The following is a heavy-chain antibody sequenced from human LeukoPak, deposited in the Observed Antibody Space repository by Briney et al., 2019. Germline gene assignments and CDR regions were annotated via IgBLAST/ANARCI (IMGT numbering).Heavy chain of an antibody. V-gene: IGHV3-30*18. Sequence: PGGSLRLSCAASGFTFSSYGMHWVRQAPGRGLEGVAVISYDGSNKYCADSVKGRFTISRDNSKNTLYMQMNSLRAEDTAVYYCAKSGFPDIVVVPAAILFFDYWGQGTLVTVSS. CDR2: ISYDGSNK. J-gene: IGHJ4*02. D-gene: IGHD2-2*02. CDR3: AKSGFPDIVVVPAAILFFDY. CDR1: GFTFSSYG.